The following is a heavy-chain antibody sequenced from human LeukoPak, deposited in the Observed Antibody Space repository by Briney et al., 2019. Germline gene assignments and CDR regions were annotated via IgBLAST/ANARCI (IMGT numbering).Heavy chain of an antibody. CDR2: ISSSGSIL. CDR3: ARALTKAMVLPYYYYYGMDV. V-gene: IGHV3-11*01. CDR1: GFTFSDYY. Sequence: PGGSLRLSCVPSGFTFSDYYTSCIRQAPGEGLERGSYISSSGSILYYADSVKGRFTISRDNAKNSLYLQMNTLRAEDTAVYYCARALTKAMVLPYYYYYGMDVWGQGTTVTVSS. J-gene: IGHJ6*02. D-gene: IGHD3-10*01.